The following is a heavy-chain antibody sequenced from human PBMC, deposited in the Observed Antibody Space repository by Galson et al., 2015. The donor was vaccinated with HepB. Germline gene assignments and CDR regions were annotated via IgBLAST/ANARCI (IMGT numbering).Heavy chain of an antibody. V-gene: IGHV3-74*01. CDR2: INGDGSST. Sequence: MHWVRQAPGKELVWVSRINGDGSSTSYADSVKGRFTVSRDNAKNTLYLQMNSLRAEDTAVYFCARAVAGTYRFDPWGQGTLVAVSS. CDR3: ARAVAGTYRFDP. D-gene: IGHD6-19*01. J-gene: IGHJ5*02.